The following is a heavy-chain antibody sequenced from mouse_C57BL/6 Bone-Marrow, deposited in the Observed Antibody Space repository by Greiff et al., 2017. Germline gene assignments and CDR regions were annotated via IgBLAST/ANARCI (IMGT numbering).Heavy chain of an antibody. V-gene: IGHV1-80*01. CDR1: GYAFSSYW. Sequence: QVQLKESGAELVKPGASVKISCKASGYAFSSYWMNWVKQRPGKGLEWIGQIYPGDGDTNYNGKFKGKATLTADNSSSTAYMQLSSLTSEDSAVYFCALGRGFAYWGQGTLVTVSA. CDR3: ALGRGFAY. D-gene: IGHD4-1*01. J-gene: IGHJ3*01. CDR2: IYPGDGDT.